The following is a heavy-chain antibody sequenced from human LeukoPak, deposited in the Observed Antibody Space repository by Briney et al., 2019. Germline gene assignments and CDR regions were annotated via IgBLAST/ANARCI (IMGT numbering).Heavy chain of an antibody. V-gene: IGHV1-8*01. CDR1: GYTFTSYD. CDR3: ASPSYDDYYYYYGMDV. CDR2: MNPNSGNT. D-gene: IGHD5-18*01. J-gene: IGHJ6*02. Sequence: ASVKVSCKASGYTFTSYDINWVRQATGQGLEWMGWMNPNSGNTGYAQKFQGRVTMTRNTSISTAYMELSSLRSEDTAVYYCASPSYDDYYYYYGMDVWGQGTTVTVSS.